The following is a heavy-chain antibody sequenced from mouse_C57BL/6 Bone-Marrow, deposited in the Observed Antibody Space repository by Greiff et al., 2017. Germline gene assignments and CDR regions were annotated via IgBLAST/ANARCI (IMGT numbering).Heavy chain of an antibody. CDR1: GYTFTDYE. CDR2: IDPETGGT. V-gene: IGHV1-15*01. CDR3: TRYRGSWFAY. J-gene: IGHJ3*01. Sequence: VQLQESGAELVRPGASVTLSCKASGYTFTDYEMHWVKQTPVHGLEWIGAIDPETGGTAYNQKFKGKAILTAYKSSSTAYMELRSLTSEDSAVYYCTRYRGSWFAYWGQGTLVTVSA.